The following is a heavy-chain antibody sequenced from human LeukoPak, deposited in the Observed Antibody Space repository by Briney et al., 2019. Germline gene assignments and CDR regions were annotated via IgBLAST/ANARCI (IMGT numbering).Heavy chain of an antibody. V-gene: IGHV4-34*01. J-gene: IGHJ4*02. CDR1: GGSFSGYY. Sequence: SETLSLTCAVYGGSFSGYYWSWIRQPPGKGLEWIGEINHSGSINHNPSLKSRVTISVDTSKNQFSLKLSSVTAADTAVYYCARVAHDLYPYYFDYWGQGTLVTVSS. CDR2: INHSGSI. CDR3: ARVAHDLYPYYFDY. D-gene: IGHD5/OR15-5a*01.